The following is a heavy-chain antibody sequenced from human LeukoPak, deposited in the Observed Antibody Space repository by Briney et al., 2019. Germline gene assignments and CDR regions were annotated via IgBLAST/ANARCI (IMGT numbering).Heavy chain of an antibody. CDR2: IHHSGST. CDR1: GGSFSGYY. CDR3: ARGTVNYYDSSGYYSPFDY. J-gene: IGHJ4*02. V-gene: IGHV4-34*01. D-gene: IGHD3-22*01. Sequence: SETLSLTCAVYGGSFSGYYWSWIRQPPGKGLEWIGEIHHSGSTNYNPSLKSRVTISVDTSKNQFSLKLNSVTAADTAVYYCARGTVNYYDSSGYYSPFDYWGQGTLVTVSS.